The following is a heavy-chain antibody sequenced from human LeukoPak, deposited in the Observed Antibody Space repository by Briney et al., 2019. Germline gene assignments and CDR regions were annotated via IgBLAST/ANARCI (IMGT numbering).Heavy chain of an antibody. CDR1: GFTFSSYA. V-gene: IGHV3-30-3*01. CDR2: ISYDGSNK. CDR3: ARDGFGIFSSSWPYYYYYGMDV. D-gene: IGHD6-13*01. J-gene: IGHJ6*02. Sequence: PGGSLRLSCAASGFTFSSYAMHWVRQAPGKGLEWVAVISYDGSNKYYADSVKGRFTISRDNSKNTLYLQMNSLRAEDTAVYYCARDGFGIFSSSWPYYYYYGMDVWGQGTTVTVSS.